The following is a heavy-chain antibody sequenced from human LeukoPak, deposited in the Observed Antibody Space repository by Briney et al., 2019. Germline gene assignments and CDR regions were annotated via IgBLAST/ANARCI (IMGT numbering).Heavy chain of an antibody. CDR2: IKEDGSEK. J-gene: IGHJ4*02. Sequence: GGSLRLSCAASGFTFSTYWMTWVRQAPGKGLEWVANIKEDGSEKYYADSVKGRFTISRDNAKNSLYLQMNSLRAEDTAVYYCARALCIWGGDCHYFDYWGQGTLVTVSS. CDR1: GFTFSTYW. CDR3: ARALCIWGGDCHYFDY. V-gene: IGHV3-7*01. D-gene: IGHD2-21*01.